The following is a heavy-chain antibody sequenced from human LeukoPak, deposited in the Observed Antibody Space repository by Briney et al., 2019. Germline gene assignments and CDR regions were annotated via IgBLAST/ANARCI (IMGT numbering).Heavy chain of an antibody. D-gene: IGHD2/OR15-2a*01. CDR1: GYIFSGYY. V-gene: IGHV1-2*02. Sequence: GASVKVSFKASGYIFSGYYMHWVRQAPGQGLEWMGWINPNSGATNYAQKFQGRVTMTRDRTISTVYMELSSLGSDDTAVYYCARGIYSYSTPFDYWGQGTPVTVSS. CDR2: INPNSGAT. CDR3: ARGIYSYSTPFDY. J-gene: IGHJ4*02.